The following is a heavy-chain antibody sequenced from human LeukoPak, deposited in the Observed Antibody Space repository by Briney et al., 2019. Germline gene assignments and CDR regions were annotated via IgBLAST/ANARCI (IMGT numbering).Heavy chain of an antibody. CDR3: ARGGSGATPHFDY. J-gene: IGHJ4*02. CDR2: IYYSGST. Sequence: SETLSLTCTVSGGSISSSSYYWGWIRQPPGKGLEWIGSIYYSGSTYYNPSLKSRVTISVDTSKNQFSLKLSSVTAADTAVYYCARGGSGATPHFDYWGQGTLVTVSS. D-gene: IGHD1-26*01. V-gene: IGHV4-39*07. CDR1: GGSISSSSYY.